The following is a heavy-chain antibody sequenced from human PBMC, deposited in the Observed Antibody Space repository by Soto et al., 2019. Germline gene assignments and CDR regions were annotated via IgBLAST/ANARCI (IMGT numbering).Heavy chain of an antibody. J-gene: IGHJ4*02. CDR2: ISDDGSNK. CDR1: GFTFSSYG. Sequence: QVQLVESGGGVVQPGRSLRLSCEASGFTFSSYGMHWVRQAPGKGLEWVAVISDDGSNKYYADSVKGRFTISRDNSKNTLYLQMNSLRAEDTAVYYCAKEGVTTFDYWGQGTLVTVSS. V-gene: IGHV3-30*18. D-gene: IGHD4-17*01. CDR3: AKEGVTTFDY.